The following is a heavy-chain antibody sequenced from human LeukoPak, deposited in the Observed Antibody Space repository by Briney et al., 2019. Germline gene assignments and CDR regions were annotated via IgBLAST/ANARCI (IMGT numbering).Heavy chain of an antibody. CDR1: GFIFSNYW. D-gene: IGHD4-17*01. CDR3: ATDTGHGYFES. CDR2: IRQEGNKK. Sequence: GGSLRHSCAASGFIFSNYWMSWLRQAPGKGLEWVANIRQEGNKKNYVDSVEGRFTIYRDNVQNSVYLQMTSLRAEDTAVYYCATDTGHGYFESWGQGTLVTVSS. J-gene: IGHJ4*02. V-gene: IGHV3-7*01.